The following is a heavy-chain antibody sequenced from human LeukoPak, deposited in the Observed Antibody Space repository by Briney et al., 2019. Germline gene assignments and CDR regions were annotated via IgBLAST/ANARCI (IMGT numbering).Heavy chain of an antibody. CDR3: AKDMNSWRDGSGLRDYFDY. V-gene: IGHV3-23*01. J-gene: IGHJ4*02. CDR2: TSGSGRSI. CDR1: GFTFSSYA. Sequence: PGGSLRLSCAAPGFTFSSYAMSWVRQAPGKGLEWVSGTSGSGRSIHYADSVKGRFTISRDNSKNTLYLQMNSLRADDTAVYYCAKDMNSWRDGSGLRDYFDYWGQGTLVTVSS. D-gene: IGHD6-19*01.